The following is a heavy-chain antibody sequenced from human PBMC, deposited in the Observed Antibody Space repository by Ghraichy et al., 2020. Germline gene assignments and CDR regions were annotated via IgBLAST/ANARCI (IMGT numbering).Heavy chain of an antibody. CDR2: ISYDGSNK. CDR3: AKDRLGPLWPGDYYYGMDV. D-gene: IGHD2/OR15-2a*01. J-gene: IGHJ6*02. V-gene: IGHV3-30*18. Sequence: GGSLRLSCAASGFTFSSYGMHWVRQAPGKGLEWVAVISYDGSNKYYADSVKGRFTISRDNSKNTLYLQMNSLRAEDTAVYYCAKDRLGPLWPGDYYYGMDVWGQGTTVTVSS. CDR1: GFTFSSYG.